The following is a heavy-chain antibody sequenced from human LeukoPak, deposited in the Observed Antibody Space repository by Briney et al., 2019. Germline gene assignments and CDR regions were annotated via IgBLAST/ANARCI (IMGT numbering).Heavy chain of an antibody. CDR1: GFTFSSYN. V-gene: IGHV3-21*01. CDR2: ITSSSNYI. D-gene: IGHD1-26*01. Sequence: GGSLRLSCAASGFTFSSYNMNWVRQAPGKGLEWVSSITSSSNYIYYADSVKGRFTISRDNAKNSLYLQMNSLRAEDTAVYYCARDSGVGSFGAFDIWGQGTMVTVSS. J-gene: IGHJ3*02. CDR3: ARDSGVGSFGAFDI.